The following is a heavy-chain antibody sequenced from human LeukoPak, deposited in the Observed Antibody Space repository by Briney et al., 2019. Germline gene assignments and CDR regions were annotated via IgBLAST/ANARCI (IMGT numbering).Heavy chain of an antibody. CDR2: IGSSSSSI. V-gene: IGHV3-21*01. CDR3: ARESSEAFDY. J-gene: IGHJ4*02. D-gene: IGHD6-25*01. Sequence: GGSLRLSCAASGFTFSSYSINWVRQAPGKGLEWVSSIGSSSSSIYYADSVKGRFTTSRDNAKNSLYLQMNSLRADDTAVHYCARESSEAFDYWGQGTLVTVSS. CDR1: GFTFSSYS.